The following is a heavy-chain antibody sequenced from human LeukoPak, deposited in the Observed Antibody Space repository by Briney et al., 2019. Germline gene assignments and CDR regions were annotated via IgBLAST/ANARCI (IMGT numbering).Heavy chain of an antibody. CDR3: AKGTNYGDYPGWFDP. CDR2: ISWNSGSI. J-gene: IGHJ5*02. CDR1: GFTFDDYA. V-gene: IGHV3-9*01. D-gene: IGHD4-17*01. Sequence: GGSLRLSCAASGFTFDDYAMHWVRQAPGKGLEWVSGISWNSGSIGYADSVKGRFTISRDNAKNSLYLQMNSLRAEDTALYYCAKGTNYGDYPGWFDPWGQGTLVTVSS.